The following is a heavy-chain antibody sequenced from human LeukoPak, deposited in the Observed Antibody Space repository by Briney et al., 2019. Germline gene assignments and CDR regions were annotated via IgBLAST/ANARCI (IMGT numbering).Heavy chain of an antibody. J-gene: IGHJ4*02. V-gene: IGHV3-7*01. Sequence: GGSLRLSCVASGFTFSRYWMSRVRQAPGKGLEWVAKIKQDGSGEYYLDSVKGRFTISRDNAKNSLYLQMNSLRADDTAVYFCTTGYSSGWYNEGNYWGQGTLVTVSS. D-gene: IGHD6-19*01. CDR3: TTGYSSGWYNEGNY. CDR2: IKQDGSGE. CDR1: GFTFSRYW.